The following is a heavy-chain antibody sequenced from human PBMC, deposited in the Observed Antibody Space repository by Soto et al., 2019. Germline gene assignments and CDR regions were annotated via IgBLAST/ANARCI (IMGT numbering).Heavy chain of an antibody. CDR3: ARSQGSRTSVGIYYCCYYGMDV. D-gene: IGHD2-2*01. CDR1: GGTFSSYA. J-gene: IGHJ6*02. V-gene: IGHV1-69*01. Sequence: QVQLVQSGAEVKKPGSSVKVSCKASGGTFSSYAISWVRQAPGQGLEWMGGIIPISDTTNYAQKFQGRVTITADESTSTAYMELSSLRAEDTAVYYCARSQGSRTSVGIYYCCYYGMDVWGQGTTVTVSS. CDR2: IIPISDTT.